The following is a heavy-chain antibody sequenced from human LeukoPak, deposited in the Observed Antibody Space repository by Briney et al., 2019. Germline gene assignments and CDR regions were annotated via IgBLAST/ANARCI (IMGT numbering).Heavy chain of an antibody. V-gene: IGHV3-21*01. CDR2: ISSSSSYI. CDR1: GFTFSSYS. J-gene: IGHJ4*02. D-gene: IGHD3-10*01. Sequence: GGSLRLSCAASGFTFSSYSMNWVRQAPGKGLEWVSSISSSSSYIYYADSVKGRFTISRDNAKNSLYLQMNSLRAEDTAVYYCARVGLAFGGVDYWGQGTLATVSS. CDR3: ARVGLAFGGVDY.